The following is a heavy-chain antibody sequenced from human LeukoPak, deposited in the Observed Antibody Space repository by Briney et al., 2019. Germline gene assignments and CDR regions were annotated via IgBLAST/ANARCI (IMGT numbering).Heavy chain of an antibody. CDR3: AKGVVAGYHFHYMDV. CDR2: IAWNSGTI. V-gene: IGHV3-9*01. J-gene: IGHJ6*03. D-gene: IGHD1-20*01. Sequence: PGGSLRLSCAAPGFTFDDYDMHWVRQAPGKGLEWVSGIAWNSGTIGYADSVRGRFTMSRDNAKNSLFLQMNSLRAEDTALYYCAKGVVAGYHFHYMDVWGKGTTVTVSS. CDR1: GFTFDDYD.